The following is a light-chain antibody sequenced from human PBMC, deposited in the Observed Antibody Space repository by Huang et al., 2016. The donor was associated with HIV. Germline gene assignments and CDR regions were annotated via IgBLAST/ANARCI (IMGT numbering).Light chain of an antibody. CDR2: GAF. Sequence: VMTQSPASLSASPGARVTLSCRASQGVRTNLAWYQQNPGQAPTLLMFGAFTRATGTPPRFSGSGSGTDFTLTITSLQSSDSAIYYCQHYNDWPPLTFGGGTKVEI. CDR3: QHYNDWPPLT. CDR1: QGVRTN. V-gene: IGKV3D-15*01. J-gene: IGKJ4*01.